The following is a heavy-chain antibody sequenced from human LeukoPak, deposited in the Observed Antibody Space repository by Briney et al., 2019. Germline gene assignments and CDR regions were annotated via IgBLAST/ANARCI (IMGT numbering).Heavy chain of an antibody. CDR2: IYYSGST. Sequence: SETLSLTCTVSGGSISSGDYYWSWIRQPPGKGLEWIGYIYYSGSTYYNPSLKSRVTISVDTSKNQFSLKLSSVTAADTAVYYCARGRWFGVLGAGGFDYWGQGTLVTVSS. D-gene: IGHD3-10*01. CDR1: GGSISSGDYY. V-gene: IGHV4-30-4*01. J-gene: IGHJ4*02. CDR3: ARGRWFGVLGAGGFDY.